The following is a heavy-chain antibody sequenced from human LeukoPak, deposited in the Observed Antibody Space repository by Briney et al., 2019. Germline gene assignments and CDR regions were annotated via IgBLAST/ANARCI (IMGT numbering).Heavy chain of an antibody. Sequence: GGSLRLSCTASGFIFGDYAMSWVRQAPGKGLEWVGFIRSNAYGGTTEYAASVRGRFTISRDDSKSIAYLQMNSLKTEDTAVYYCSRAAGFWIVGFQNDFWGQGTLVTVSS. V-gene: IGHV3-49*04. CDR3: SRAAGFWIVGFQNDF. D-gene: IGHD1-26*01. CDR2: IRSNAYGGTT. J-gene: IGHJ4*02. CDR1: GFIFGDYA.